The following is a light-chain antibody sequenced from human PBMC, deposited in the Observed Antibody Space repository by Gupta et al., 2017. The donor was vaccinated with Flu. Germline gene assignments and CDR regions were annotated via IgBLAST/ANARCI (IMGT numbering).Light chain of an antibody. V-gene: IGKV3-11*01. CDR3: QQRSNCPEIP. J-gene: IGKJ4*01. CDR1: TGRRY. CDR2: DAS. Sequence: TGRRYLGWWEQQPPQPPTLLICDASNRDTGITARFGGRGSGKDLSLTISSREQEDFAGYYCQQRSNCPEIPFGRGTKVDIK.